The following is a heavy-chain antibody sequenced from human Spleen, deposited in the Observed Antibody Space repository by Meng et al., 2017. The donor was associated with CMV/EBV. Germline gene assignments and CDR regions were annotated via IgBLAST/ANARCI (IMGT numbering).Heavy chain of an antibody. V-gene: IGHV4-34*01. CDR3: ARRPGGVGWFDP. D-gene: IGHD2-2*01. J-gene: IGHJ5*02. Sequence: LTCAVYGGSVSGYYWSWIRQPPGKGLEWIGEINHSGSTNYNPSLKSRVTISVDTSKNQFSLKLSSVTAADTAVYYCARRPGGVGWFDPWGQGTLVTVSS. CDR2: INHSGST. CDR1: GGSVSGYY.